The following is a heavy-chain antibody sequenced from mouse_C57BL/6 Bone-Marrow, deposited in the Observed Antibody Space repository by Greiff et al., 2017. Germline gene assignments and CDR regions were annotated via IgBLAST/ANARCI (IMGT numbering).Heavy chain of an antibody. CDR2: IDPSDSET. CDR3: ARSTIAASYYAMDY. J-gene: IGHJ4*01. CDR1: GYTFTSYW. V-gene: IGHV1-52*01. Sequence: QVQLQQPGAELVRPGSSVKLSCKASGYTFTSYWMHWVKQRPIQGLEWIGNIDPSDSETHYNQKFKDKATLTVDKSSSTAYMQLSSLTSEYSAVYYCARSTIAASYYAMDYWGQGTSVTVSS. D-gene: IGHD2-12*01.